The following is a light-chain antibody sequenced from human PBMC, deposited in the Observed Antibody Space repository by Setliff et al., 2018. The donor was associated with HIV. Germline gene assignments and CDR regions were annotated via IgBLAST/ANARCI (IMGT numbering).Light chain of an antibody. CDR1: SSNIGAGYD. J-gene: IGLJ2*01. CDR3: QSYDNSLIGSV. Sequence: SALTQPPSVSGAPGQRVTISCTGSSSNIGAGYDVHWYQQLPGTAPKLLIYTNTNRPSGVPDRFSGSNSGTSASLAITGLQAEDEADYYCQSYDNSLIGSVFGGGTKVTVL. V-gene: IGLV1-40*01. CDR2: TNT.